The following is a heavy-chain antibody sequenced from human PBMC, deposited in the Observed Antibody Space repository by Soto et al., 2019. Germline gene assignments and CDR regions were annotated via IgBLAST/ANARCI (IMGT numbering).Heavy chain of an antibody. Sequence: QVQLVQSGAEVKKPGSSVEVSCKASGGTFSSYAISWVRQDPGQGLEWMGGIIPIFVTANYAQKLQGRVTIPADESTSTAYMERSSLRSEDTAVYYCQRSAPSPPWGQGTLVTVSS. V-gene: IGHV1-69*01. D-gene: IGHD6-25*01. CDR2: IIPIFVTA. J-gene: IGHJ5*02. CDR1: GGTFSSYA. CDR3: QRSAPSPP.